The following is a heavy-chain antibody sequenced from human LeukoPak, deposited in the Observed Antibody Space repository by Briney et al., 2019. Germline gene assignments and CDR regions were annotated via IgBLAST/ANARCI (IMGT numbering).Heavy chain of an antibody. CDR2: ISYDGSNK. CDR1: GFTFSSYA. Sequence: GGSLRLSCAASGFTFSSYAMHWVRRAPGKALEWVAIISYDGSNKFYADSVKGRFTISRDNSKNTLYLQMNSLRAEDTAVYYCARGDRYLGFDYWGQGTLVTVSS. J-gene: IGHJ4*02. CDR3: ARGDRYLGFDY. D-gene: IGHD1-14*01. V-gene: IGHV3-30-3*01.